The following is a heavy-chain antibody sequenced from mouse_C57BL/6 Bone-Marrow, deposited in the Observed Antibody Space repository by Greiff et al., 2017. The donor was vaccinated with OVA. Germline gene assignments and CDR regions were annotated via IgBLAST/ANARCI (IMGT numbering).Heavy chain of an antibody. CDR3: AFYYGSSYRYCDV. V-gene: IGHV1-39*01. Sequence: VQLKQSGPELVKPGASVKISCKASGYSFTDYNMNWVKQSNGKSLEWIGVINPNYGTTSYNQKFKGKATLTVDQSSSTAYMQLNSLTSENSAVYYCAFYYGSSYRYCDVWGTGTTVTVSA. CDR1: GYSFTDYN. J-gene: IGHJ1*03. D-gene: IGHD1-1*01. CDR2: INPNYGTT.